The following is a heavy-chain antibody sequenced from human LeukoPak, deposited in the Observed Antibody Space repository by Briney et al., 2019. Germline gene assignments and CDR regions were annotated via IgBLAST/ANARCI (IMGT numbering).Heavy chain of an antibody. CDR1: GFTFDNYA. D-gene: IGHD4-17*01. CDR2: ISSSGGNT. CDR3: AGRGESTRYGDYRFDF. V-gene: IGHV3-23*01. Sequence: GGSLRLSCAASGFTFDNYAMSWVRQAPGKGLEWVSAISSSGGNTYYAPDSVKGRFTISRDNSKNTLYLQMSSLRAEDTAIYYCAGRGESTRYGDYRFDFWGQGTLVTVSS. J-gene: IGHJ4*02.